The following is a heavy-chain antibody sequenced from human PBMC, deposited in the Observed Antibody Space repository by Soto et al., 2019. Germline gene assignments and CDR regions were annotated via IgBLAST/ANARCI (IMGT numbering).Heavy chain of an antibody. Sequence: EVQLLESGGGLVQPGESLRLSCAASGFTFSSYAMSWVRQAPGKGLEWVSVISGSDDSTYYADSVKGRFTISRDNSKSRLYLQMNSRRAEDTAVYYCAKWSSSSTFDYWGQGTLFTVSS. V-gene: IGHV3-23*01. CDR2: ISGSDDST. CDR1: GFTFSSYA. D-gene: IGHD6-6*01. CDR3: AKWSSSSTFDY. J-gene: IGHJ4*02.